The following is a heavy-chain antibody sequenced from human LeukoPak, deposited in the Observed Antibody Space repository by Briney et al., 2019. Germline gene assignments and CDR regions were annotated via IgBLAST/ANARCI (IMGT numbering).Heavy chain of an antibody. V-gene: IGHV3-53*01. CDR3: ARARDQDCSGGSCYSVAAYYFDY. D-gene: IGHD2-15*01. CDR1: GFTVSSNY. CDR2: IYSGGST. Sequence: GGSLRLSCAASGFTVSSNYMSWVRQAPGKGLEWVSVIYSGGSTYYADSVKGRFTISRDNSKNTLYLQMNSLRAEDTAVYYCARARDQDCSGGSCYSVAAYYFDYWGQGSLVTVSS. J-gene: IGHJ4*02.